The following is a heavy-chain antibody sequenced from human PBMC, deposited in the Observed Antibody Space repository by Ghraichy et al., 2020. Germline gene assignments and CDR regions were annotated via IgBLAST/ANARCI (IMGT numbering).Heavy chain of an antibody. D-gene: IGHD3-10*01. CDR2: ISGRGDET. CDR3: AKGGHYSAFDI. CDR1: GLTFRNYA. Sequence: GGSLRLSCAASGLTFRNYAMTWVRQAPGKGLEWVSTISGRGDETFYADSVKGQFTISRDNSKNIFYLQMNSLRAEDTAIYYCAKGGHYSAFDIWGQGTIITVS. J-gene: IGHJ3*02. V-gene: IGHV3-23*01.